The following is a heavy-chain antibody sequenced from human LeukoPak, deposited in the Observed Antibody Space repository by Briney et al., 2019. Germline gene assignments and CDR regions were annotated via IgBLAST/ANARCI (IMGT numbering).Heavy chain of an antibody. V-gene: IGHV3-23*01. J-gene: IGHJ4*02. CDR2: ISGRDDST. Sequence: GGSLRLSCAASGFSFSNYAMSWVRQVPGKGLEWVSAISGRDDSTYYADSVKGRFTTSRDTSKNTLYLQMNSLRAEDTAVYYCAKWGDYDVLTGYYDSDYWGQGTLVTVSS. CDR3: AKWGDYDVLTGYYDSDY. D-gene: IGHD3-9*01. CDR1: GFSFSNYA.